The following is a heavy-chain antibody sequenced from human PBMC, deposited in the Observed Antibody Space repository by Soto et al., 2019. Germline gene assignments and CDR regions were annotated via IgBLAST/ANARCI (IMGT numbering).Heavy chain of an antibody. J-gene: IGHJ3*02. D-gene: IGHD1-26*01. CDR1: GGSMSSGDYY. Sequence: QVQLQESGPGLVKPSQALSLTCTVSGGSMSSGDYYWSWIRQPPGKGLEWVGSIHYTGSTYYNPSLKSRVTISVDTSKNQFSLRLSSVTAADTAVYYSARDQWELPLDIWGHGTMVTVSS. V-gene: IGHV4-30-4*01. CDR2: IHYTGST. CDR3: ARDQWELPLDI.